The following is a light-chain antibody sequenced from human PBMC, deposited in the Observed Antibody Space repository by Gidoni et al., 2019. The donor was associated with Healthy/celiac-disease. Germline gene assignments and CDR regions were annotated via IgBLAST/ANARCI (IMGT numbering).Light chain of an antibody. CDR3: QQRSNWPPEVT. V-gene: IGKV3-11*01. J-gene: IGKJ4*01. CDR2: DAS. Sequence: EIVLTQSPATLSLSPGERATLSCRASRSVSSYLAWYQQKPGQAPRLLIYDASNSATGIPARFSGSGSGTDFTLTISSLEPEDFAVYYCQQRSNWPPEVTFGGXTKVEIK. CDR1: RSVSSY.